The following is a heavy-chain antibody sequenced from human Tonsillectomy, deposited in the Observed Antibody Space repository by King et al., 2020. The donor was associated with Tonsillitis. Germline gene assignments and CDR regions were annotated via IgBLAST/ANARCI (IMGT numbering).Heavy chain of an antibody. V-gene: IGHV1-18*01. D-gene: IGHD4-17*01. Sequence: QLVQSGAEVKRPGASVKVSCKASDYTFINYGISWVRQAPGQGLEWMAWISAYNGNTNYVQKLQGRVTVTTDTSTSTAYMELRSLRSDDTAVYYCARGVYMTTVPIDDAFDIWGQGTMVTVSS. CDR2: ISAYNGNT. CDR1: DYTFINYG. J-gene: IGHJ3*02. CDR3: ARGVYMTTVPIDDAFDI.